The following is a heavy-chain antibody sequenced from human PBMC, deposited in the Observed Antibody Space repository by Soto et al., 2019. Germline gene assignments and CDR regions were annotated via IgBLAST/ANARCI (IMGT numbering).Heavy chain of an antibody. V-gene: IGHV3-30-3*01. J-gene: IGHJ6*02. CDR1: GFTFSSYA. D-gene: IGHD1-1*01. Sequence: PGGSLRLSCAASGFTFSSYAMHWVRQAPGKGLEWVAVISYDGSNKYYADSVKGRFTISRDNSKNTLYLQMNSLRAEDTAVYYCARDFYSWNGMDVWGQGTTVTVSS. CDR2: ISYDGSNK. CDR3: ARDFYSWNGMDV.